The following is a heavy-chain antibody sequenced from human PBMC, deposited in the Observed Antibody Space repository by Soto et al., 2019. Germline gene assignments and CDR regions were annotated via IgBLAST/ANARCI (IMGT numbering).Heavy chain of an antibody. V-gene: IGHV3-23*01. CDR3: AKILAYCGGACYSDLDY. CDR2: ISGSGGST. Sequence: GVLRLSCAASGFTFSSYAMSWVRQAPGKGLEWVSAISGSGGSTYYADSVKGRFTISRDNSKNTLYLQMNSLRAEDTAVYYCAKILAYCGGACYSDLDYWGQGTLVTVSS. D-gene: IGHD2-21*02. J-gene: IGHJ4*02. CDR1: GFTFSSYA.